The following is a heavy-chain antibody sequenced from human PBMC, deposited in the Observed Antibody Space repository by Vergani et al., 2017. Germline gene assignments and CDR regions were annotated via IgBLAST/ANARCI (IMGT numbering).Heavy chain of an antibody. CDR3: VRLPRGPWNFDL. J-gene: IGHJ2*01. V-gene: IGHV3-30-3*01. CDR2: ISFDGTNE. CDR1: GFALNRHA. Sequence: QVQLVESGGGVVQPGTSLRLSCVVSGFALNRHAMYWVRQDPGKGLEWVVGISFDGTNEYYPDLVKGRFTISRDIAKNTLYLQVRSLRLEDTGVYHCVRLPRGPWNFDLWGRGTLITVSS.